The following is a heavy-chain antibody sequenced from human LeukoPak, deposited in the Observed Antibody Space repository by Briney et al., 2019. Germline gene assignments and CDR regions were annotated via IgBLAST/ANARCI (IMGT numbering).Heavy chain of an antibody. V-gene: IGHV3-7*01. Sequence: PGGSLRLSCAASGFTFSSYGMHWVRQAPGKGLEWVATIKQEGSEKYYVDSVKGRFTISRDNAKNSLFLQMNSLRADDMAVYYCARGTNGDTSGWLTDWGQGTLVTVSS. J-gene: IGHJ4*02. CDR1: GFTFSSYG. CDR2: IKQEGSEK. D-gene: IGHD6-19*01. CDR3: ARGTNGDTSGWLTD.